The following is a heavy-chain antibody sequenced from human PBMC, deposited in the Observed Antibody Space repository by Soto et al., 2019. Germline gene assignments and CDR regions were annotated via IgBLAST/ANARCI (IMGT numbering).Heavy chain of an antibody. CDR1: GFTFSSYG. J-gene: IGHJ3*02. CDR2: IWYDGSNK. D-gene: IGHD6-19*01. V-gene: IGHV3-33*01. Sequence: QVQLVESGGGVVQPGRSLRLSCAASGFTFSSYGMHWVRQAPGKGLEWVAVIWYDGSNKYYADSVKGRFTISRDNSKNTLYLQMNSLRAEDTAVYYCARAMYSSDWYSGAFDIWGQGTMVTVSS. CDR3: ARAMYSSDWYSGAFDI.